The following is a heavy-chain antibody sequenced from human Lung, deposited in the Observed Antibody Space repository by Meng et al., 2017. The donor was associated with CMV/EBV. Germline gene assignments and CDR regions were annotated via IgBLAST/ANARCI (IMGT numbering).Heavy chain of an antibody. V-gene: IGHV3-72*01. CDR1: GFTFSDHY. D-gene: IGHD1-26*01. J-gene: IGHJ3*02. CDR2: SRNEAYGYTT. CDR3: ARARGHSRTGRDDACDI. Sequence: GGSLRLXXAASGFTFSDHYMDWVRQAPGKGLEWVGRSRNEAYGYTTEYAGSVKGRFTISRDDSKNSLYLQMNSLQTEDTAVYYCARARGHSRTGRDDACDIWGQGTXVTVSS.